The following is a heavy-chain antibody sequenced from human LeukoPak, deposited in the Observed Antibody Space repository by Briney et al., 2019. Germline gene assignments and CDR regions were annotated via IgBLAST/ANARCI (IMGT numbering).Heavy chain of an antibody. D-gene: IGHD6-13*01. CDR2: ISWNSGSI. J-gene: IGHJ6*03. V-gene: IGHV3-9*01. Sequence: GWSLRLSCAASGFTFDDYAMHWVRQAPGKGLEWVSGISWNSGSIGYADSVKGRFTISRDNAKNSLYLQMNSLRAEDTALYYCAKDIGSSYYYYMDVWGTGTTVTVSS. CDR1: GFTFDDYA. CDR3: AKDIGSSYYYYMDV.